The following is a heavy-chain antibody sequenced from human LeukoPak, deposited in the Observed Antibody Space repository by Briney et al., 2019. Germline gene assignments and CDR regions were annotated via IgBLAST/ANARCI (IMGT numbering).Heavy chain of an antibody. CDR2: ISGSGVST. V-gene: IGHV3-23*01. J-gene: IGHJ4*02. Sequence: GGSLRLSCGASGFTFTNHAMTWVRQAPGKGLECVSVISGSGVSTYYADSVKGRFTISRDNSKNTLYLQMSSLRAEDTAIYYCAKGHSDFGTGFDLWGQGTLVTVSS. D-gene: IGHD4-17*01. CDR3: AKGHSDFGTGFDL. CDR1: GFTFTNHA.